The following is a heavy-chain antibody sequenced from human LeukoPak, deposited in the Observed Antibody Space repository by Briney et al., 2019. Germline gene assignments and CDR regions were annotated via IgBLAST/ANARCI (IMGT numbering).Heavy chain of an antibody. D-gene: IGHD2-15*01. V-gene: IGHV3-23*01. CDR1: GFTFSTYA. Sequence: GGSLRLSCAASGFTFSTYAMSWGRQGPGKGLEWVSGISGSGGSTYYADSVKGRFTISRDYSKNPLYLQMNSLKAEDTAVYYCTRQDCSGGSCSYVDYWGQGTLVTVSS. CDR2: ISGSGGST. CDR3: TRQDCSGGSCSYVDY. J-gene: IGHJ4*02.